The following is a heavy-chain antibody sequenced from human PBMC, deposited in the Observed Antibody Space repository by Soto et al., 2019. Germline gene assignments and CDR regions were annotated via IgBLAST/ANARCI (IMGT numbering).Heavy chain of an antibody. J-gene: IGHJ6*03. CDR3: ARAPSVYCSSTSCSRYYYYYYMDV. Sequence: PSETLSLTCTVSGGSISSYYWSWIRQPPGKGLEWIGYIYYSGSTNYNPSLKSRVTISVDTSKNQFSLKLSSVTAADTAVYYCARAPSVYCSSTSCSRYYYYYYMDVWGKGTTVTVS. CDR1: GGSISSYY. CDR2: IYYSGST. D-gene: IGHD2-2*01. V-gene: IGHV4-59*01.